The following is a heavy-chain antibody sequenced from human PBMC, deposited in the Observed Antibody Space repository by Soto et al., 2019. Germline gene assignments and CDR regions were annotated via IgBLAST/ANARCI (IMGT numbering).Heavy chain of an antibody. CDR1: GDFMASGGYY. D-gene: IGHD4-17*01. J-gene: IGHJ5*02. CDR3: ARDHGDEGGWFDP. CDR2: IFYNGNA. V-gene: IGHV4-30-4*08. Sequence: QVQLLESGPGLVKSSQTLSLTCTVSGDFMASGGYYWARIRQRPGKGLEWIGYIFYNGNAFYNPYLKGRVVRSVDTSKNQFSLQLNSRTAADTSLYFCARDHGDEGGWFDPWGPGTLVTVSS.